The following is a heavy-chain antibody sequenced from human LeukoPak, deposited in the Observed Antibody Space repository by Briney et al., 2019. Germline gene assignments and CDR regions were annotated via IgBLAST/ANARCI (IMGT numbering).Heavy chain of an antibody. D-gene: IGHD6-13*01. V-gene: IGHV4-59*08. J-gene: IGHJ4*02. CDR2: IYYSGST. Sequence: SETLSLTCTVSGGSISSYDWSWIRQPPGKGLEWIGYIYYSGSTNYNPSLKSRVTISVDTSKNQFSLKLSSVTAADTAVYYCARRNVYSSSLDYFDYWGQGTLVTVSS. CDR1: GGSISSYD. CDR3: ARRNVYSSSLDYFDY.